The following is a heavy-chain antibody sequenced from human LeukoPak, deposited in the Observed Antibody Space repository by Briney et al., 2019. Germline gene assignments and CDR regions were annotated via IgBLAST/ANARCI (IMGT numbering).Heavy chain of an antibody. CDR2: INPNSGGT. Sequence: GASVKVSCKASGYTFTGYYMHWVRQAPGQGLEWMGWINPNSGGTNYAQKFQGRVTMTTDTSTNTAYMELKRLRSDDTAVYYCARIVLRFMEWSLSYYYMDVWGKGTTVTVSS. CDR1: GYTFTGYY. J-gene: IGHJ6*03. CDR3: ARIVLRFMEWSLSYYYMDV. D-gene: IGHD3-3*01. V-gene: IGHV1-2*02.